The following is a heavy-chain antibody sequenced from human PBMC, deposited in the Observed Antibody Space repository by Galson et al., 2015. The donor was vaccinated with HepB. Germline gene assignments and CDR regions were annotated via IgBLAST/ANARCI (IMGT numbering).Heavy chain of an antibody. CDR1: GFTFSSYA. CDR2: IKQDGSEK. D-gene: IGHD4-17*01. CDR3: VIFGDQEYFQV. J-gene: IGHJ1*01. V-gene: IGHV3-7*03. Sequence: SLRLSCAASGFTFSSYAMSWVRQAPGKGLQWVANIKQDGSEKYYVDSVKGRFAISRDNAKNTLYLQMNSLRAEDTAVYYCVIFGDQEYFQVWGQGTLVTVSS.